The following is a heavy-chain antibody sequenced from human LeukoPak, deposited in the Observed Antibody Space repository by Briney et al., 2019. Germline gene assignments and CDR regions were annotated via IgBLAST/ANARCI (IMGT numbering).Heavy chain of an antibody. D-gene: IGHD3-16*02. Sequence: PSETLSLTCAVYGGSFSGYYWSWIRQPPGKGLEWIGEINHSGSTNYNPSLKSRVTISVDTSKNQFSLKLSSVTAADTAVYYCARGLYDYVWGSYRYTPPQYFDYWGQGTLVTVSS. CDR1: GGSFSGYY. V-gene: IGHV4-34*01. CDR2: INHSGST. J-gene: IGHJ4*02. CDR3: ARGLYDYVWGSYRYTPPQYFDY.